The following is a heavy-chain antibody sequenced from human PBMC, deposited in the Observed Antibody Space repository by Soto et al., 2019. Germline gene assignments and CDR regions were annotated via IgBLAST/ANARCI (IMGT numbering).Heavy chain of an antibody. CDR1: GGSISSSSYY. V-gene: IGHV4-39*01. J-gene: IGHJ5*02. CDR3: VRELWGQSDP. Sequence: SETLSLSCTVSGGSISSSSYYWAWIRQPPGQGLEWIGSINNSGKTYYKPSLKSRVTISMDTPKNQFSLRLTPVTAADTAVYYCVRELWGQSDPWGQGTLVTVSS. CDR2: INNSGKT. D-gene: IGHD2-21*01.